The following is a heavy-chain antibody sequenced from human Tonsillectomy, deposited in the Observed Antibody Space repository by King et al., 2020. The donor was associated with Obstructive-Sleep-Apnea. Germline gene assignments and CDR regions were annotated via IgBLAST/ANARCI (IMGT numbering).Heavy chain of an antibody. Sequence: QLVQSGAEVKKPGASVKVSCKASGYTFTGYYMHWVRQAPGQGLEWRGWINTNSVGTKYAQKYQGRVTMTRDTSISTAYMELVRLGSDDTAVYYCASGAAQKGTRYCSRTSCSPPNYFYGMDVWGQGTTVTVSS. J-gene: IGHJ6*02. CDR3: ASGAAQKGTRYCSRTSCSPPNYFYGMDV. CDR1: GYTFTGYY. D-gene: IGHD2-2*01. CDR2: INTNSVGT. V-gene: IGHV1-2*02.